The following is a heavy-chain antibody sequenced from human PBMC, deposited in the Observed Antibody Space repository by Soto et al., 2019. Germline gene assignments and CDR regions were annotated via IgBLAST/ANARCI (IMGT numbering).Heavy chain of an antibody. Sequence: SVKVSCKASGGTFSSYAISWVRQAPGQGLEWMGGIIPIFGTANYAQKFQGRVAITADESTSTAYMELSSLRSEDTAVYYCARARSVGVLGYYYGMDVWGQGTTVTVSS. CDR1: GGTFSSYA. D-gene: IGHD2-15*01. J-gene: IGHJ6*02. CDR2: IIPIFGTA. V-gene: IGHV1-69*13. CDR3: ARARSVGVLGYYYGMDV.